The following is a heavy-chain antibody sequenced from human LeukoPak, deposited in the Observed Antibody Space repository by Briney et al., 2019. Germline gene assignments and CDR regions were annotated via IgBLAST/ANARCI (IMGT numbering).Heavy chain of an antibody. CDR1: GGTFSSYA. J-gene: IGHJ4*02. CDR2: IIPIFGTA. V-gene: IGHV1-69*05. CDR3: ARVLGYCSSTSCYFDY. D-gene: IGHD2-2*01. Sequence: ASVEVSCKASGGTFSSYAISWVRQAPGQGLEWMGGIIPIFGTANYAQKFQGRVTITTDESTSTAYMELSSLRSEDTAVYYCARVLGYCSSTSCYFDYWGQGTLVTVSS.